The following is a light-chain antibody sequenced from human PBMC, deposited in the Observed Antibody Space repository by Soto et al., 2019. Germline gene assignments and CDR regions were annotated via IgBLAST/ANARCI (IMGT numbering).Light chain of an antibody. CDR1: QSISSY. CDR3: LQSYSTPLYT. CDR2: AAS. J-gene: IGKJ2*01. V-gene: IGKV1-39*01. Sequence: EIQMTQSPSSLSASVGDRVTITCRASQSISSYLNWYQQKPGKAPKLLIYAASSLQSGVPSRFSGSGSGTDFTLTISSLQPEDFATYYCLQSYSTPLYTFGHGTNLEIK.